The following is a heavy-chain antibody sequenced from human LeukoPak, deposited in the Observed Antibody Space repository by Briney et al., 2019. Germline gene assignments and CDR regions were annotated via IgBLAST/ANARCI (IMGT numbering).Heavy chain of an antibody. Sequence: PSETLSLTCTVSGGSISSGSYYWSWIRQPAGKGLEWIGRIYSSGSTNYNPSLKSRVTISLDTPKNQFSLKLSSVTAADTAVYYCARGLEPIVVVPAATRPNYYMDVWGKGTTVTVSS. D-gene: IGHD2-2*01. J-gene: IGHJ6*03. V-gene: IGHV4-61*02. CDR1: GGSISSGSYY. CDR3: ARGLEPIVVVPAATRPNYYMDV. CDR2: IYSSGST.